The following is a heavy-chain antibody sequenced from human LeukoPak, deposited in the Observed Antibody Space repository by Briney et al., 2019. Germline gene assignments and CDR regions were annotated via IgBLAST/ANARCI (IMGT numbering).Heavy chain of an antibody. CDR1: GFAFSSYA. J-gene: IGHJ6*03. CDR3: AKLGGQELHNYYVAV. CDR2: IIDSGEST. Sequence: GGSLRLSCAASGFAFSSYAMSWVRQAPGKGLEWVSGIIDSGESTYYANFAKGRFTISRDNSNNTLYLQMNSLRAEDTAVYYCAKLGGQELHNYYVAVCGKGTTVAVSS. V-gene: IGHV3-23*01. D-gene: IGHD3-16*01.